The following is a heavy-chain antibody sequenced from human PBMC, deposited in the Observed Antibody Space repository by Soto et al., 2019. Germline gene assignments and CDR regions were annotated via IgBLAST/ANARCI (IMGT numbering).Heavy chain of an antibody. D-gene: IGHD3-9*01. Sequence: GASVKVSCKASGYTFTGYYMHWVRQAPGQGLEWMGWINPNSGGTNYAQKFQGWVTMTRDTSISTAYMELSRLRSDDTAVYYCARGDVLRYFDWLLHNFDYWGQGTPVTVSS. CDR2: INPNSGGT. CDR3: ARGDVLRYFDWLLHNFDY. J-gene: IGHJ4*02. V-gene: IGHV1-2*04. CDR1: GYTFTGYY.